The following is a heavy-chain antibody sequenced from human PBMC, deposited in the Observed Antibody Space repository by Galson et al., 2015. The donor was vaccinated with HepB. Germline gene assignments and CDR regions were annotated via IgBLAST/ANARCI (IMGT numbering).Heavy chain of an antibody. D-gene: IGHD5-12*01. Sequence: SVKVSCKASGGTFSSYTVSWVRQAPGQGLEWMGRIIPILGIANYAQKFQGRVTITADKSTSTAYMELSSLRSEDTAVYYCARDPSGLRFFDPWGQGTLVTVSS. V-gene: IGHV1-69*04. CDR2: IIPILGIA. CDR3: ARDPSGLRFFDP. J-gene: IGHJ5*02. CDR1: GGTFSSYT.